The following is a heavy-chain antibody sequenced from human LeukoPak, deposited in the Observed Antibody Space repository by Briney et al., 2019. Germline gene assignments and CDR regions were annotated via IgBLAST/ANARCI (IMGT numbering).Heavy chain of an antibody. D-gene: IGHD2-2*01. J-gene: IGHJ6*03. CDR1: GFTFSSYE. CDR3: AREEYQLLPHYYYYMDV. V-gene: IGHV3-48*03. CDR2: ISSSGSTI. Sequence: GGPLRLSCAASGFTFSSYEMNWVRQAPGKGLEWVSYISSSGSTIYYADSVKGRFTISRDNAKNSLYLQMNSLRAEDTAVYYCAREEYQLLPHYYYYMDVWGKGTTVTISS.